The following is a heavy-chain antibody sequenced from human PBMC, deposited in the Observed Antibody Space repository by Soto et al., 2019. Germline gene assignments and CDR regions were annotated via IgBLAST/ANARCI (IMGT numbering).Heavy chain of an antibody. CDR2: INPNSGGT. D-gene: IGHD1-26*01. Sequence: ASVKVSCKASGYTFTGYYMHWVRQAPGQGLEWMGWINPNSGGTNYAQKFQGWVTMTRDTSISTAYMELSRLRSDDTAVYYCARDMFSERYSGSYYDYWGQRTLVTVSS. V-gene: IGHV1-2*04. CDR1: GYTFTGYY. J-gene: IGHJ4*02. CDR3: ARDMFSERYSGSYYDY.